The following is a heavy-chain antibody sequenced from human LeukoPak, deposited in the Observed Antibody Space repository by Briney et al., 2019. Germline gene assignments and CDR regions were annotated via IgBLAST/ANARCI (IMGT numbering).Heavy chain of an antibody. V-gene: IGHV3-30*02. D-gene: IGHD6-13*01. CDR1: GFTFSNYA. CDR3: AKDLEEAAGRDWFDP. CDR2: IRYDGSNK. Sequence: PGGSLRLSCAASGFTFSNYAMSWVRQAPGKGLEWVAFIRYDGSNKYYADSVKGRFTISRDNSKNTLYLQMNSLRAEDTAVYYCAKDLEEAAGRDWFDPWGQGTLVTVSS. J-gene: IGHJ5*02.